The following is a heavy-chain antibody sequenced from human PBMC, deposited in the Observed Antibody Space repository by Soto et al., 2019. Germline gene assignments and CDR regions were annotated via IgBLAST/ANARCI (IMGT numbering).Heavy chain of an antibody. D-gene: IGHD6-19*01. CDR3: ARDAQRWGIFEQWLGGSYYYYYMDV. J-gene: IGHJ6*03. Sequence: SETLSLTCTVSGGSINNYYWSWIRQPPGKGLEWIGYIHYSGNTNYNPSLKSRVTISVDTSKNQFSLKLSPVTAADTAVYYCARDAQRWGIFEQWLGGSYYYYYMDVWGKGTTVTVSS. V-gene: IGHV4-59*12. CDR2: IHYSGNT. CDR1: GGSINNYY.